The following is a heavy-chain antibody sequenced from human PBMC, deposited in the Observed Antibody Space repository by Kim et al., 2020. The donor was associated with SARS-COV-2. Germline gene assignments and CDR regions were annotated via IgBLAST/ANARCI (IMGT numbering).Heavy chain of an antibody. J-gene: IGHJ4*02. CDR2: ISYDGSNK. D-gene: IGHD6-13*01. V-gene: IGHV3-33*05. CDR3: AILNIAADQDHDY. CDR1: GFNFSTYG. Sequence: GGSLRLSCIASGFNFSTYGIHWVRQAPGKGLEWVAVISYDGSNKYYADSVKGRFTISRDNSKNTLYLQMNSLRAEDTAVYYCAILNIAADQDHDYWGQGTLVTVSS.